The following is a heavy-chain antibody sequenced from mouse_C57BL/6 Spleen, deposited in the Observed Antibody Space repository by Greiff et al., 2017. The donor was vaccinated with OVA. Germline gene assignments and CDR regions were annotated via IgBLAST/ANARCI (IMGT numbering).Heavy chain of an antibody. CDR2: ISDGGSYT. Sequence: EVQLVESGGGLVKPGGSLKLSCAASGFTFSSYAMSWVRQTPGKRLEWVATISDGGSYTYYPDNVKGRFTISRDNAKNNLYLQMSHLKSEDTAMYYCARDDVDLTYWGQGTLVTVSA. CDR1: GFTFSSYA. CDR3: ARDDVDLTY. V-gene: IGHV5-4*01. J-gene: IGHJ3*01.